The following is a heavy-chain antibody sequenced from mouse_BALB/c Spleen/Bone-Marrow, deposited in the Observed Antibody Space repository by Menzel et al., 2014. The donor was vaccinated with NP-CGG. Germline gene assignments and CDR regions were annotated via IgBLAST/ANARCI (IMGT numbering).Heavy chain of an antibody. J-gene: IGHJ4*01. CDR2: IYPGSGST. CDR3: TRSLVRRDHYYAMDY. V-gene: IGHV1S22*01. Sequence: LQQSGSELVRPGASVKLSCKASGYTFTSYWMNWVKQRPGKGLEWIGNIYPGSGSTNYDEKFKSKATLTVDTSSSTTYMQLSSLTSEDSAVYYCTRSLVRRDHYYAMDYWGQGTSVTVSS. D-gene: IGHD2-14*01. CDR1: GYTFTSYW.